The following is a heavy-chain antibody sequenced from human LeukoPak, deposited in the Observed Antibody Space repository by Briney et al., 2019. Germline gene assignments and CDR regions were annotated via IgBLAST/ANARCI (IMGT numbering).Heavy chain of an antibody. Sequence: SETLSLTCTVSGGSISSYYWSWIRQPPGKGLEWIGYIYYSGSTNYSPSLKSRVTISVDTSKNQFSLKLSSVTAADTAVYYCARVRADILTGYSYYYYYYMDVWGKGTTVTISS. CDR2: IYYSGST. D-gene: IGHD3-9*01. CDR1: GGSISSYY. CDR3: ARVRADILTGYSYYYYYYMDV. V-gene: IGHV4-59*01. J-gene: IGHJ6*03.